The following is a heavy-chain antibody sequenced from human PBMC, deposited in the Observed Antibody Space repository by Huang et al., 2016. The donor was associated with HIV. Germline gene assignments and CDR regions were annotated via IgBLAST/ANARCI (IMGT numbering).Heavy chain of an antibody. D-gene: IGHD3-10*01. CDR2: IYPGDSDP. V-gene: IGHV5-51*01. Sequence: EVHLVQSGAEVKEPGESLKISCQASGYNFDSDWIGWVRPMPGQGLEWMGVIYPGDSDPRYDPSFQRQVTISADQSINTAYLQWSSLKASDTAIYFCARQGLWLPPTDPFDYWGQGTPVTVSA. J-gene: IGHJ4*02. CDR1: GYNFDSDW. CDR3: ARQGLWLPPTDPFDY.